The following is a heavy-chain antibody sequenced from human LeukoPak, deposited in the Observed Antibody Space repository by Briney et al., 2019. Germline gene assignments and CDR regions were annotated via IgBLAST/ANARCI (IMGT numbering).Heavy chain of an antibody. Sequence: GRSLRLSCAASGFTFSSYAMHWVRQAPGKGLEWVAVISYDGSNKYYADSVKGRFTISRGNSKNTLYLQMNSLRAEDTAVYYCAKDSSGSYVLDYWGQGTLVTVSS. J-gene: IGHJ4*02. CDR1: GFTFSSYA. D-gene: IGHD1-26*01. V-gene: IGHV3-30-3*01. CDR2: ISYDGSNK. CDR3: AKDSSGSYVLDY.